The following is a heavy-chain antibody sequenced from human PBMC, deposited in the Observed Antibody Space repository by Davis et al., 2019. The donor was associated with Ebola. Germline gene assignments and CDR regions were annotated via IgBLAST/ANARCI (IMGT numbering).Heavy chain of an antibody. V-gene: IGHV5-10-1*01. J-gene: IGHJ6*03. CDR3: ARHFSSGSGSLDYYYMDV. CDR1: GYSFTSYW. CDR2: IDPSDSYT. D-gene: IGHD3-10*01. Sequence: GESLKISCKGSGYSFTSYWISWVRQMPGKGLEWMGRIDPSDSYTNYSPSLQGHVTISADKSISTAYLQWSSLKASDTAMYYCARHFSSGSGSLDYYYMDVWGKGTTVTVSS.